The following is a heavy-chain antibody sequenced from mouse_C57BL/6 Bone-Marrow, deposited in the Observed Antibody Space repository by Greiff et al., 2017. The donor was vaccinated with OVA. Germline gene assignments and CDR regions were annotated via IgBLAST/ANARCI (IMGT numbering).Heavy chain of an antibody. J-gene: IGHJ2*01. V-gene: IGHV5-6*01. CDR3: ARVGSSC. Sequence: EVQLVESGGDLVKPGGSLKLSCAASGFTFSSYGMSWVRQTPDKRLEWVATTSSGGSYTYYPDSVKGRFTISRDNAKNTLYLQMSSLKSEDTAMYYCARVGSSCWGQGTTLTVSS. CDR2: TSSGGSYT. D-gene: IGHD1-1*01. CDR1: GFTFSSYG.